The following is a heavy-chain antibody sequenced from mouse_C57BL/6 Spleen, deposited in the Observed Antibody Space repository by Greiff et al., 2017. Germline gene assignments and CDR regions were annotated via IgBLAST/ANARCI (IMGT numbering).Heavy chain of an antibody. V-gene: IGHV1-74*01. CDR1: GYTFTSYW. CDR2: IHPSDSDT. D-gene: IGHD1-1*01. J-gene: IGHJ1*03. CDR3: AIGRITTDWYFDV. Sequence: QVQLQQPGAELVKPGASVKVSCTASGYTFTSYWMHWVKQRPGQGLEWIGRIHPSDSDTNYKQKFKGQATLTVDKSYSTAYMQLSSLTSEDSAVYYSAIGRITTDWYFDVWGTGTTVTVSS.